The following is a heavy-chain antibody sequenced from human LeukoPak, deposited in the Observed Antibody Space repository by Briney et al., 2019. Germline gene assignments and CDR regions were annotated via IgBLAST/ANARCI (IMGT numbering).Heavy chain of an antibody. Sequence: GESLKISCKGSGYSFTSYWTGWVRQMPGGGLEWTGIIYPDGSDTRYSPSFQGQVTISADKSINTAYLQWSSLKASDTAIYYCASRPYLTTVPTWPFYWGQGTLVTVSS. CDR2: IYPDGSDT. CDR1: GYSFTSYW. V-gene: IGHV5-51*01. J-gene: IGHJ4*02. D-gene: IGHD4/OR15-4a*01. CDR3: ASRPYLTTVPTWPFY.